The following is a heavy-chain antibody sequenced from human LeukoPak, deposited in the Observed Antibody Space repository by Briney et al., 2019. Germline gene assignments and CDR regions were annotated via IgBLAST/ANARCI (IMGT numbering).Heavy chain of an antibody. Sequence: PGGSLRLSCAASGFTFSSYGMHWVRRAPGKGLEWVAVISYDGSNKYYADSVKGRFTISRDNSKNTLYLQMNSLRAEDTAVYYCAKVGGSGSYVSYWGQGTLVTVSS. D-gene: IGHD3-10*01. CDR1: GFTFSSYG. J-gene: IGHJ4*02. V-gene: IGHV3-30*18. CDR3: AKVGGSGSYVSY. CDR2: ISYDGSNK.